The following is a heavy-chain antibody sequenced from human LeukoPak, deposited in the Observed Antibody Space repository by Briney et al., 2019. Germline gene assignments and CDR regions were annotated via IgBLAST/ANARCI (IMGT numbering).Heavy chain of an antibody. CDR3: ARVGRYCSSTSCYGVEYYFDY. D-gene: IGHD2-2*01. CDR2: INPNGGGT. J-gene: IGHJ4*02. CDR1: GYTFTGYY. V-gene: IGHV1-2*02. Sequence: ASVKVSCKASGYTFTGYYMHWVRQAPGQGLEWMGWINPNGGGTNYAQKFQGRVTMTRDTSISTAYMELSRLRSDDTAVYYCARVGRYCSSTSCYGVEYYFDYWGQGTLVTVSS.